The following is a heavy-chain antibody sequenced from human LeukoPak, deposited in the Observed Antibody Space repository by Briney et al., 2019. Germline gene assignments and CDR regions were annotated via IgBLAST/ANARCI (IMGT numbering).Heavy chain of an antibody. CDR3: ARVIGYGDYVDSDAFDI. J-gene: IGHJ3*02. V-gene: IGHV4-31*03. CDR1: GGSISSGGYY. Sequence: SETLSLTCTVSGGSISSGGYYWRWIRQHPGKGLEWIGYIYYSGSTYYNPSLKSRVTISVDKSKNQFSLKLSSVTAADTAVYYCARVIGYGDYVDSDAFDIWGQGTMVTVSS. CDR2: IYYSGST. D-gene: IGHD4-17*01.